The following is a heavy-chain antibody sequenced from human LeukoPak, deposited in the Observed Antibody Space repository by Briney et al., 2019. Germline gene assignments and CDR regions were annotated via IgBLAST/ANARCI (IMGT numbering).Heavy chain of an antibody. CDR2: INPSGRST. D-gene: IGHD6-13*01. Sequence: ASVKVSCKASGYTSTSYYMHWVRQAPGQGLEWMGIINPSGRSTSYAQIFQGRVTMTRDTSTSTVYMGLSSLRSEDTAVYYCARGGSSWYRGSFQHWGQGTLVTVSS. CDR3: ARGGSSWYRGSFQH. V-gene: IGHV1-46*01. J-gene: IGHJ1*01. CDR1: GYTSTSYY.